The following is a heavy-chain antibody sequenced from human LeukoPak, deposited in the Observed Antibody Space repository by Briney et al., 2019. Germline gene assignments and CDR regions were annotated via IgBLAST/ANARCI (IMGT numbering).Heavy chain of an antibody. CDR3: ARELSHYHDSSGLDY. CDR1: GFTFSSYS. Sequence: PGGSLRLSCAASGFTFSSYSMNWVRQAPGKGLEWVSYISSSSSTIYYADSVKGRFTISRDNAKNSLYLQMNSLRAEDTAVYYCARELSHYHDSSGLDYWGQGTLVTVSS. CDR2: ISSSSSTI. D-gene: IGHD3-22*01. J-gene: IGHJ4*02. V-gene: IGHV3-48*01.